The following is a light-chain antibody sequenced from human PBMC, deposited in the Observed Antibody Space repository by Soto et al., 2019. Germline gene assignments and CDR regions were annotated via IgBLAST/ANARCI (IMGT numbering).Light chain of an antibody. CDR3: QQYGSSPRT. Sequence: EIVLTQSPATLSLSTGERATLSCVASQSVSSSYLAWYQQKPGLAPRLLIYDASSRATGIPDRFSGSGSGTDFTLTISRLEPEDFAVYYCQQYGSSPRTFGQGTKLEIK. CDR1: QSVSSSY. V-gene: IGKV3D-20*01. J-gene: IGKJ2*01. CDR2: DAS.